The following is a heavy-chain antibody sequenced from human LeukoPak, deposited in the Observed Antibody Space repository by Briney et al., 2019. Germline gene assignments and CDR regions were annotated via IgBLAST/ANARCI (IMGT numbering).Heavy chain of an antibody. CDR3: AKDREVEIGAFDI. CDR1: GFTFSSYA. D-gene: IGHD5-24*01. CDR2: ISGSGGST. V-gene: IGHV3-23*01. Sequence: GGSLRLSCAASGFTFSSYAMSWVRQAPGKGLEWVSAISGSGGSTYYADFVKGRFTISRDNSKNTLYLQMNSLRAEDTAVYYCAKDREVEIGAFDIWGQGTMVTVSS. J-gene: IGHJ3*02.